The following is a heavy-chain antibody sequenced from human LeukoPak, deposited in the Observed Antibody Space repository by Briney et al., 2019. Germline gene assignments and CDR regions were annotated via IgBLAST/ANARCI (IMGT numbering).Heavy chain of an antibody. CDR2: IIPIFGTA. CDR1: GGTFSSYA. J-gene: IGHJ6*03. CDR3: ARGTYYYGSGSYRVVLRNYYYYMDV. V-gene: IGHV1-69*13. D-gene: IGHD3-10*01. Sequence: ASVKVSCKASGGTFSSYAISWVRQAPGQGLEWMGGIIPIFGTANYAQKFQGRVTITADESTSTAYMELSSLRSEDTAAYYCARGTYYYGSGSYRVVLRNYYYYMDVWGKGTTVTISS.